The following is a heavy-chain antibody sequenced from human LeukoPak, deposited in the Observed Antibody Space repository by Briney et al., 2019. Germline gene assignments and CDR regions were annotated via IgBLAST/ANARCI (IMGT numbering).Heavy chain of an antibody. D-gene: IGHD3-9*01. CDR3: ARDIPGKMTGAVEY. J-gene: IGHJ4*01. V-gene: IGHV3-30*04. CDR2: ICISGSNK. Sequence: GGSLRLSCAVSGFTFSSYAMHWVRQAPGKGLEWVAVICISGSNKYYADSVKGRFTISRDNSKNTLYVQMNSLRAEDTAVYYCARDIPGKMTGAVEYWGHGTL. CDR1: GFTFSSYA.